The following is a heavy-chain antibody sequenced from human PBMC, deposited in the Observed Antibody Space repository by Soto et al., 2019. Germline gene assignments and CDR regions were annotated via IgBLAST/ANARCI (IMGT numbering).Heavy chain of an antibody. Sequence: PSETLSLTCAVYGGSFSGYYWSWIRQPPGKGLEWIGEINHSGSTNYNPSLKSRVTISVDTSKNQFSLKLSSVTAADTAVYYCARGRYYGDYWDYWGQGTLVTVSS. D-gene: IGHD4-17*01. J-gene: IGHJ4*02. V-gene: IGHV4-34*01. CDR3: ARGRYYGDYWDY. CDR1: GGSFSGYY. CDR2: INHSGST.